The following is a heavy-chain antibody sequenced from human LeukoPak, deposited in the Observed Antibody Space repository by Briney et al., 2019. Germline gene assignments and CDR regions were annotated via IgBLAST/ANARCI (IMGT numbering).Heavy chain of an antibody. CDR2: ISNSGSYM. V-gene: IGHV3-21*01. Sequence: KPGGPLRLSCVVSGFTFSSYTMNWVRQAPGRGLEWVSSISNSGSYMFYGDSVKGRFTISRDNAKNSLYLQMNSLRAEDTAVYYCAREWGPAAMAWTLNWGQGTLVTV. CDR1: GFTFSSYT. CDR3: AREWGPAAMAWTLN. D-gene: IGHD2-2*01. J-gene: IGHJ4*02.